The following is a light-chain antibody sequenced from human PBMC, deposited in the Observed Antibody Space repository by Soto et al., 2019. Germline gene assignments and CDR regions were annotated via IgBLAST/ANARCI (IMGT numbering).Light chain of an antibody. CDR2: AAS. V-gene: IGKV1-39*01. Sequence: DIQMTQCASSLSASVGDGVTITCRASQSISSSLSWYQQKPGKVPKLLIYAASTLQSGVPSRFGGNGSGTDFTLTISSLQTEDFAVYYCQQRSNWSITFGQGTRLEI. J-gene: IGKJ5*01. CDR3: QQRSNWSIT. CDR1: QSISSS.